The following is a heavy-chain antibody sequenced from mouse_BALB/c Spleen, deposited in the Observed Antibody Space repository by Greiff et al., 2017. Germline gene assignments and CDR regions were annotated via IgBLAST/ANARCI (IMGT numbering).Heavy chain of an antibody. V-gene: IGHV5-9-4*01. CDR1: GFTFSSYA. D-gene: IGHD1-1*01. Sequence: EVQLGESGGGLVKPGGSLKISCAAPGFTFSSYALSSVCQSPEKRLGWVAEISSGGSYTYYPDTVTGRFTISRDNAKNTLYLEMSSLRSEDTAMYYCARDGYGSTYYFDYWGQGTTLTVSA. CDR3: ARDGYGSTYYFDY. J-gene: IGHJ2*01. CDR2: ISSGGSYT.